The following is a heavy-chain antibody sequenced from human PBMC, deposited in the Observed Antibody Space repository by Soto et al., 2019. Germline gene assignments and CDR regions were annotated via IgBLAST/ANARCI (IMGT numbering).Heavy chain of an antibody. D-gene: IGHD2-2*01. Sequence: GGSLRLSCVASGFSVSANYMTWMRQAPGKGLEWVSVIHGGGNTYYADSVKGRFTISRDNSKNTVHLQMESLRVDDTAVYYCARDPGPRPAAIRGLGWFDPWGQGTVVTVSS. CDR2: IHGGGNT. V-gene: IGHV3-53*01. CDR3: ARDPGPRPAAIRGLGWFDP. J-gene: IGHJ5*02. CDR1: GFSVSANY.